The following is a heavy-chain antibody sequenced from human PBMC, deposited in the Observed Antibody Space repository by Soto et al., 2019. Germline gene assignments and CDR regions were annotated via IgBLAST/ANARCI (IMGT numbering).Heavy chain of an antibody. V-gene: IGHV3-23*01. J-gene: IGHJ6*03. Sequence: GGSLRLSCAASGFTFSSYAMSWVRQAPGKGLEWVSAISGSGGSTYYADSVKCRFTISRDNSKNTLYLQMNSLRAEDTAVYYCAKVLGPDYYYYMDVWGKGTTVTVSS. CDR3: AKVLGPDYYYYMDV. D-gene: IGHD7-27*01. CDR2: ISGSGGST. CDR1: GFTFSSYA.